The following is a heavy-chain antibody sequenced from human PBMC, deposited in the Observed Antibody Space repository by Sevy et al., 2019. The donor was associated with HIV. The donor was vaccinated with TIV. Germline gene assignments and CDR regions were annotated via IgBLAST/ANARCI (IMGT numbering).Heavy chain of an antibody. CDR1: GFTFSNYA. CDR2: ISGRDTGT. V-gene: IGHV3-23*01. D-gene: IGHD2-2*02. J-gene: IGHJ5*02. CDR3: ATRMPDIVVVPAAIVPWFDP. Sequence: GGSLRLSCAVSGFTFSNYAMSWVRQAPGKGLEWVSAISGRDTGTFYAASVKGRFTISRDNSKNTLYLQMNSLRAEDTAVYYCATRMPDIVVVPAAIVPWFDPWGQGTLVTVSS.